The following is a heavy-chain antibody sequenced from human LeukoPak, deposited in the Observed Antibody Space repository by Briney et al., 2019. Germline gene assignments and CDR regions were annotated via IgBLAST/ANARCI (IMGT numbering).Heavy chain of an antibody. J-gene: IGHJ3*01. CDR1: GFTFSVAA. V-gene: IGHV3-23*01. Sequence: TGGALRLSCAASGFTFSVAAMTRGRQAPGEGLEWASLIGASGESTYYADSVKGRFTISRDNSKNTLSLQMNSLRVEDTAMYFCAKDIQLSTWGLGTMVTVSS. D-gene: IGHD5-24*01. CDR3: AKDIQLST. CDR2: IGASGEST.